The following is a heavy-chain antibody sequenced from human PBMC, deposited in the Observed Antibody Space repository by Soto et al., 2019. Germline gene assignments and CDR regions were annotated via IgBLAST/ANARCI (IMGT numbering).Heavy chain of an antibody. V-gene: IGHV4-39*02. CDR1: GGSISSSGYY. CDR2: IYHSGST. J-gene: IGHJ6*02. D-gene: IGHD2-8*01. Sequence: QLQLQESGPGLVKPSETLSLTCTVSGGSISSSGYYWGWIRQPPGKGLEWIGSIYHSGSTYYNPSLESRVTISIDTFKNHFSLKLTSVTAADTAVYYCATVSNYYYYGMGVWGQGTTVTVSS. CDR3: ATVSNYYYYGMGV.